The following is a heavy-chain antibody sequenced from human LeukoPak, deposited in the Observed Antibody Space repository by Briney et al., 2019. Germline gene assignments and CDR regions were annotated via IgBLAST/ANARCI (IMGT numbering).Heavy chain of an antibody. V-gene: IGHV4-39*01. CDR1: GGSISSSSYY. CDR3: ARHQGGDGYNYYYYYYMDV. D-gene: IGHD5-24*01. CDR2: IYYSGGT. Sequence: SETLSLTCTVPGGSISSSSYYWGWIRQPPGKGLEWIGSIYYSGGTYYKPSLRSRVTISVDTSKSQFSLKLSSVTAADTAVYYCARHQGGDGYNYYYYYYMDVWGKGTTVTVSS. J-gene: IGHJ6*03.